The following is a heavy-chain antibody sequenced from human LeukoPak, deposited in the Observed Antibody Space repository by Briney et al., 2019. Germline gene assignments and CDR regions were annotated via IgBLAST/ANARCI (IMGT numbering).Heavy chain of an antibody. CDR3: ARNLVALYYFDY. CDR2: IYYSGST. Sequence: SQTLSLTCTVSGGSISSGGYYWSWIRQHPGKGLEWIGYIYYSGSTYYNPSLKSRVTMSVDTSKNQFSLKLSSVTAADTAVYYCARNLVALYYFDYWGQGTLVTVSS. D-gene: IGHD2-15*01. V-gene: IGHV4-31*03. CDR1: GGSISSGGYY. J-gene: IGHJ4*02.